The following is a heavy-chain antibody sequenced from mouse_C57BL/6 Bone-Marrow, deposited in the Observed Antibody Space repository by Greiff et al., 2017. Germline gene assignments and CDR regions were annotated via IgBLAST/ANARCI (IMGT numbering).Heavy chain of an antibody. V-gene: IGHV5-6*01. CDR2: ISSGGSYT. CDR3: ARQRNYEDY. D-gene: IGHD2-1*01. J-gene: IGHJ2*01. Sequence: EVKLVESGGDLVKPGGSLKLSCAASGFTFSSYGMSWVRQTPDKRLEWVATISSGGSYTYYPDSVKGRFTISRDNAKNTLYLQMSSLKSEDTAMYYCARQRNYEDYWGQGTTLTVSS. CDR1: GFTFSSYG.